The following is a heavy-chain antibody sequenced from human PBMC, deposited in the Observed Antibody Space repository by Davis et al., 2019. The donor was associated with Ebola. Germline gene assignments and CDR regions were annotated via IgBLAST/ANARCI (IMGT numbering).Heavy chain of an antibody. Sequence: SETLSLTCTVSGGSISSYYWSWIRQPPGKGLEWIGEINHSGSTNYNPSLKSRVTISVDTSKNQFSLKLSSVTAADTAVYYCARAAGYARFTNWGQGTLVTVSS. J-gene: IGHJ4*02. CDR1: GGSISSYY. CDR2: INHSGST. D-gene: IGHD5-12*01. V-gene: IGHV4-34*01. CDR3: ARAAGYARFTN.